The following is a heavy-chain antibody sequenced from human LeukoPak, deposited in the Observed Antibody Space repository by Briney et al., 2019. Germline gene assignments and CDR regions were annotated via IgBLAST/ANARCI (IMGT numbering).Heavy chain of an antibody. V-gene: IGHV3-20*04. CDR3: ARGGYCTNGVCYRDY. Sequence: GGSLRLSCAASGFTFSGFAMSWIRQAPGKGLEWVSGINWNGGSTGYADSVKGRFTISRDNAKNSLYLQMNSLRAEDTALYYCARGGYCTNGVCYRDYWGQGTLVTVSS. D-gene: IGHD2-8*01. CDR2: INWNGGST. CDR1: GFTFSGFA. J-gene: IGHJ4*02.